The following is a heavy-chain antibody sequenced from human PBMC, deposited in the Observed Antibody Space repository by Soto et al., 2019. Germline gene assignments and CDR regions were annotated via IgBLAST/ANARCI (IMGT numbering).Heavy chain of an antibody. CDR3: ARVTSGTRSQLRWGAGGYFQH. D-gene: IGHD2-2*01. J-gene: IGHJ1*01. V-gene: IGHV3-53*01. CDR1: GFTVSSNY. CDR2: IYSGGST. Sequence: GSLRLSCAASGFTVSSNYMSWVRQAPGKGLEWFSVIYSGGSTYYADSVKGRFTISRDNSKNTLYLQMNSLRAEDTAVYYCARVTSGTRSQLRWGAGGYFQHWGQGTRVTVSS.